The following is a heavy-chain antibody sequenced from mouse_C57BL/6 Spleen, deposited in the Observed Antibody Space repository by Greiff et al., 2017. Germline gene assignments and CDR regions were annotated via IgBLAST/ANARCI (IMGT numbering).Heavy chain of an antibody. J-gene: IGHJ2*01. D-gene: IGHD1-1*01. CDR3: ARGDYCGSTFDY. CDR1: GFTFSDYG. V-gene: IGHV5-17*01. Sequence: EVQLVESGGGLVKPGGSLKLSCAASGFTFSDYGMHWVRQAPEKGLEWVAYISSGSSTIYYADTVKGRFTISRDNAKNTLCLQMTSLRSEDTAMYYGARGDYCGSTFDYWGQGTTLTVSS. CDR2: ISSGSSTI.